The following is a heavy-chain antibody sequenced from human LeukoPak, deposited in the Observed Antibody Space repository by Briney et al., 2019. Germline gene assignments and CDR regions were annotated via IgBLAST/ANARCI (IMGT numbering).Heavy chain of an antibody. V-gene: IGHV4-34*01. CDR1: GGSFSGYY. D-gene: IGHD3-10*01. CDR3: ARGPFYYGSGSYGYYYYMDV. Sequence: SETLSLTCAVYGGSFSGYYWSWIRQPPGKGLEWIGEINHSGSTNYNPSLKSRVTISVDTSKNQFSLKLSSVTAADTAVYYCARGPFYYGSGSYGYYYYMDVWGKGTTVTVSS. J-gene: IGHJ6*03. CDR2: INHSGST.